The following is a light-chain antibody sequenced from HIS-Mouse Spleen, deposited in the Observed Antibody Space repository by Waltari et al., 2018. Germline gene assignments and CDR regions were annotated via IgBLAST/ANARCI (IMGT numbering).Light chain of an antibody. CDR2: LNSDGSH. CDR3: QTWGTGILVV. J-gene: IGLJ2*01. CDR1: SGHSSYA. V-gene: IGLV4-69*01. Sequence: QLVLTQSHSASASLGASVKLTCTLSSGHSSYAIAWHQQQPEKGPRYLMKLNSDGSHSKGDGIPDRFSGSSSGAERYLTISSLQSEDEADYYCQTWGTGILVVFGGGTKLTVL.